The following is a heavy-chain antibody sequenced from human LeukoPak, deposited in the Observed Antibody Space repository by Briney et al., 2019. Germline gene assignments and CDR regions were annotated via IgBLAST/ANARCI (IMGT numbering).Heavy chain of an antibody. CDR1: GFTFSSYG. CDR2: IWYDGSNK. Sequence: PGRSLRLSCAASGFTFSSYGMHWVRQAPGKGLEWVAVIWYDGSNKYYADSVKGRFTISRDNSKNTLYLQMNSLRAEDTAVYYCASGYSSSWPVTNYWGQGTLVTVSS. J-gene: IGHJ4*02. CDR3: ASGYSSSWPVTNY. V-gene: IGHV3-30*19. D-gene: IGHD6-13*01.